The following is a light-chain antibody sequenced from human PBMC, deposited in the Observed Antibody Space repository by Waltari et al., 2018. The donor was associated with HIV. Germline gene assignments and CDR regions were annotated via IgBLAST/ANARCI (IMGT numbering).Light chain of an antibody. Sequence: QSALTQPASVSGSPGQSITISCTGTSSDVGGYNYVSWYQQHQGKAPKLMIYDVSNRPSGVSNRFSGSKSGNTASLTISGLQAEDEADYYCSSYTSSRGVFGTGTKVTVL. J-gene: IGLJ1*01. CDR2: DVS. V-gene: IGLV2-14*03. CDR3: SSYTSSRGV. CDR1: SSDVGGYNY.